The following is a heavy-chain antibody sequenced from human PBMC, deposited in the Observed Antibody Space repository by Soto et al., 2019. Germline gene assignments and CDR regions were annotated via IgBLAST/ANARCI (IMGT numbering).Heavy chain of an antibody. Sequence: QVQLQESGPGLVKPSQTLSLTCSVSSDSMNSGGYYWSWIRQHPGKGLEWIGYIYSNGDTYYNPSLKSRVTISVDTSKNQFSLNLTSVTVADTAVYYCARRGGSSSRYYYYAMDVWGQGTTVTVSS. CDR1: SDSMNSGGYY. D-gene: IGHD6-6*01. J-gene: IGHJ6*02. V-gene: IGHV4-31*03. CDR2: IYSNGDT. CDR3: ARRGGSSSRYYYYAMDV.